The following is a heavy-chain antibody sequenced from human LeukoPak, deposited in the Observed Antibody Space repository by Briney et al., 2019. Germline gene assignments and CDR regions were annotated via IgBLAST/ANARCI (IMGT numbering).Heavy chain of an antibody. D-gene: IGHD3-16*02. Sequence: SVKVSCKVSGGTFSSYAISWVRQAPGQGLEWMGGSIPIFGTANYAQKFQGRVTITADKSTSTAYMELSSLRSEDTAVYYCASAWGSYRCQGNYWGQGTLVTVSS. CDR3: ASAWGSYRCQGNY. CDR1: GGTFSSYA. CDR2: SIPIFGTA. V-gene: IGHV1-69*06. J-gene: IGHJ4*02.